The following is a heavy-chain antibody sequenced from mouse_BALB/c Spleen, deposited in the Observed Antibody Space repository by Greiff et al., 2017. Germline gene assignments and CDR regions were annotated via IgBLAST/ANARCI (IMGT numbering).Heavy chain of an antibody. CDR2: IAPGSGST. CDR1: GYTFTSYW. J-gene: IGHJ4*01. Sequence: DLVKPGASVKLSCKASGYTFTSYWINWIKQRPGQGLEWIGRIAPGSGSTYYNEMFKGKATLTVDTSSSTAYIQLSSLSSEDSAVYFCARERDAMDYWGQGTSVTV. CDR3: ARERDAMDY. V-gene: IGHV1S41*01.